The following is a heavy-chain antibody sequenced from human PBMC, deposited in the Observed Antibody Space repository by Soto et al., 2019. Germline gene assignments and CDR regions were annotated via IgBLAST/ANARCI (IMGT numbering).Heavy chain of an antibody. CDR1: GYTFTSYG. Sequence: ASVKVSCKASGYTFTSYGISWVRQAPGQGLEWMGWISAYNGNTNYAQKLQGRVTMTTDTSTSTAYMELRSLRSDDTAVYYCARAPSTSLNYDFWSGYNWFAPWGQGTLVTVSS. D-gene: IGHD3-3*01. J-gene: IGHJ5*02. CDR3: ARAPSTSLNYDFWSGYNWFAP. V-gene: IGHV1-18*01. CDR2: ISAYNGNT.